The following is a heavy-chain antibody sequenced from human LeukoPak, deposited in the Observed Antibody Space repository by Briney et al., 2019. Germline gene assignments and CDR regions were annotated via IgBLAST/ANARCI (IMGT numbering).Heavy chain of an antibody. J-gene: IGHJ4*02. Sequence: SQTLSLTCTVSGGSISSYYWSWIRHPPGKGLEWIGYIYTRESTNYNPSLKSRVTISVDKSKHQFSLKLNSVTAADTAVYYCARHPDSVGAFDYWGQGTLVTVSS. D-gene: IGHD1-26*01. CDR2: IYTREST. V-gene: IGHV4-4*09. CDR1: GGSISSYY. CDR3: ARHPDSVGAFDY.